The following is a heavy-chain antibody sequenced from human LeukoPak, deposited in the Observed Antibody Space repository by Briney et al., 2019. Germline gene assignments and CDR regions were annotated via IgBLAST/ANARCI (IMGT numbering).Heavy chain of an antibody. V-gene: IGHV1-2*02. Sequence: ASVKVSCKASGYTFTGYYMHWVRQAPGQGLGWMGWINPNSGGTNYAQKFQGRVTMTRDTSISTAYMELSRLRSDDTAVYYCARDGHCSGGSCYTFFDYWGQGTLVTVSS. J-gene: IGHJ4*02. CDR3: ARDGHCSGGSCYTFFDY. CDR1: GYTFTGYY. D-gene: IGHD2-15*01. CDR2: INPNSGGT.